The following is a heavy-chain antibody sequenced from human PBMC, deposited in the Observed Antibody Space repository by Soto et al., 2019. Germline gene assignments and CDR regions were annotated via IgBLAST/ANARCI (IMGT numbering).Heavy chain of an antibody. CDR1: CGSLNSYY. CDR3: ARFSPPRKSYDSNPGWFDP. Sequence: PSETLSLTCTVSCGSLNSYYWTWIRQSPGKGLEWIGYVSSTGSTNYNPSLKSRVILSLDTSTSEVSLSLTSVTAADAAVYFCARFSPPRKSYDSNPGWFDPWGQGIMVTVSS. CDR2: VSSTGST. D-gene: IGHD3-22*01. V-gene: IGHV4-59*01. J-gene: IGHJ5*02.